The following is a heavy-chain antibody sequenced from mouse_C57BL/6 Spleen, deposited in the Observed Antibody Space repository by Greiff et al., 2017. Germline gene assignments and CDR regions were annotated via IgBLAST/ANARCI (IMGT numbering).Heavy chain of an antibody. CDR1: GYTFTDYE. V-gene: IGHV1-15*01. CDR2: IDPETGGT. Sequence: QVQLQQSGAELVRPGASVTLSCKASGYTFTDYEMHWVKQTPVHGLEWIGAIDPETGGTAYNQKFKGKTILTADKSSSTAYMELRSLTSEDSAVYYCTRGGLGYDYHYFDYWGQGTTLTVSS. CDR3: TRGGLGYDYHYFDY. J-gene: IGHJ2*01. D-gene: IGHD2-4*01.